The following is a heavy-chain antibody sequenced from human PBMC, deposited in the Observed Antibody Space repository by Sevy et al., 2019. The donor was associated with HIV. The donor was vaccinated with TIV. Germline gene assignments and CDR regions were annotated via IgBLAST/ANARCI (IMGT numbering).Heavy chain of an antibody. Sequence: ASVKVSCKASGGIFRSNAISWVRQAPGQGLEWMGGIIAVFGTTNYAQKFQGRVTVSADESRSTDYMELSSLRSEDTAEYYCARDKYYYVSGSFDYWGQGTQVTVSS. CDR3: ARDKYYYVSGSFDY. J-gene: IGHJ4*01. CDR1: GGIFRSNA. D-gene: IGHD3-10*01. CDR2: IIAVFGTT. V-gene: IGHV1-69*13.